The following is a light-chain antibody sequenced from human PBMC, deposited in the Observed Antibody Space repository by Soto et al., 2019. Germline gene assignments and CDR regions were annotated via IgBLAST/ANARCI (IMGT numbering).Light chain of an antibody. CDR1: QPISNW. CDR2: VAY. Sequence: DIQMSQSPSYVSACVGDRVTSTCRASQPISNWLAWYQQKPGKAPKLLIYVAYALHSGVTSRFSGSGSGTDFTLTISSLQPEDFATYYCQQANSFPITVGQGTRLEI. CDR3: QQANSFPIT. V-gene: IGKV1-12*01. J-gene: IGKJ5*01.